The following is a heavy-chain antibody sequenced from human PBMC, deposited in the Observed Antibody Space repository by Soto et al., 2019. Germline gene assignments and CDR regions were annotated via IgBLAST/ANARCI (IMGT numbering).Heavy chain of an antibody. CDR2: IIPIFGTA. V-gene: IGHV1-69*13. CDR1: GGTFSSYA. CDR3: ASSVVVTAIQYYYYYYGMDV. D-gene: IGHD2-21*02. J-gene: IGHJ6*02. Sequence: GASVKVSCKASGGTFSSYAISWVRQAPGQGLEWMGGIIPIFGTANYAQKFQGRVTITADESTSTAYMELSSLRSEDAAVYYCASSVVVTAIQYYYYYYGMDVWGQGTTVTVSS.